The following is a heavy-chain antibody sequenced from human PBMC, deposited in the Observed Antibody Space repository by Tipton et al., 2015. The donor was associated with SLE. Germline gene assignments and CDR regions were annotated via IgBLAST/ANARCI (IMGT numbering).Heavy chain of an antibody. Sequence: SLRLSCSASAFSITSYWMTWVRQAPGKGLEWLANIKEDGSDKNYVDSVKGRLTVSRDNAKNALYPQMSSLTAEDTAMYFCARETTSGAFDIWGQGTLVTVSS. V-gene: IGHV3-7*01. CDR1: AFSITSYW. J-gene: IGHJ3*02. D-gene: IGHD4-11*01. CDR3: ARETTSGAFDI. CDR2: IKEDGSDK.